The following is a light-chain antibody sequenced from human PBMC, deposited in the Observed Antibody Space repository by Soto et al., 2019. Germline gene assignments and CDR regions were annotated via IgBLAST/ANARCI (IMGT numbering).Light chain of an antibody. J-gene: IGKJ1*01. CDR2: DAS. V-gene: IGKV3-20*01. Sequence: EIVLTQSPGTLSSSPGERATLSCRASQSLSSNFLAWYQQKPGQAPRLLIYDASRRTTGIPDRFSGSGSGTDFTLTISRLEPEDFGVYYCQQYGSSPRTFGQGTKVEIK. CDR1: QSLSSNF. CDR3: QQYGSSPRT.